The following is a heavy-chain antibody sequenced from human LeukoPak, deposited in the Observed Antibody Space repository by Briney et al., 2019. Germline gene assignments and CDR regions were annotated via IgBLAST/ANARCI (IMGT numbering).Heavy chain of an antibody. CDR1: GFTFDDYA. J-gene: IGHJ4*02. V-gene: IGHV3-23*01. CDR2: ISGSGGQT. Sequence: PGRSLRLSCAASGFTFDDYAMSWVRQAPGKGLEWVSTISGSGGQTYYADSVKGRFSISRDNSKNTLFLQMNSLRAEDTAVYYCADRGGDGNPHDYWGQGTQVTVSS. D-gene: IGHD3-16*01. CDR3: ADRGGDGNPHDY.